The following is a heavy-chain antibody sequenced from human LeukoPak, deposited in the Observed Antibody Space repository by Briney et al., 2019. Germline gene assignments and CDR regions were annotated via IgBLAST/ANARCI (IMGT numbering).Heavy chain of an antibody. V-gene: IGHV4-34*01. CDR1: GGSFSGYY. CDR3: ASGLKGVFDY. J-gene: IGHJ4*02. Sequence: SETLSLTCAVYGGSFSGYYWSWVRQPPGKGLEWIGEINHSGSTNYNPSLKSRVTISVDTSKNQFSLKLSSVTAADTAVYYCASGLKGVFDYWGQGTLVTVSS. CDR2: INHSGST.